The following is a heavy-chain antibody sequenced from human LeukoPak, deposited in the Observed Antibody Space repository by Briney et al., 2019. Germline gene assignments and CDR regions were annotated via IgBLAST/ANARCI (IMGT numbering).Heavy chain of an antibody. Sequence: PSETLSLTCTVSGGSIRSYYWSWIRQPPGKGLEWIGYTYYSGSTNYNPSLKSRVTISVDTSKNQFSLKLSSVTAADTAVYYCARVRLSGNCHFDYWGQGILVTVSS. CDR1: GGSIRSYY. V-gene: IGHV4-59*08. D-gene: IGHD1-26*01. CDR3: ARVRLSGNCHFDY. CDR2: TYYSGST. J-gene: IGHJ4*02.